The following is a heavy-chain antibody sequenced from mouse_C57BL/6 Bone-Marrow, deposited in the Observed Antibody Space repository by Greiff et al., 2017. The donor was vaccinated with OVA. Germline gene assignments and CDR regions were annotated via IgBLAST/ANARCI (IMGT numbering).Heavy chain of an antibody. CDR1: GFTFSDYY. CDR3: AREDSGTAWFAY. V-gene: IGHV5-16*01. Sequence: EVQLVESEGGLVQPGSSMKLSCTASGFTFSDYYMAWVRQVPEKGLEWVANINYDGSSTYYLDSLKSRFIISRDNAKNILYLQMSSLKSEDTATXYCAREDSGTAWFAYWGQGTLVTVSA. D-gene: IGHD4-1*01. CDR2: INYDGSST. J-gene: IGHJ3*01.